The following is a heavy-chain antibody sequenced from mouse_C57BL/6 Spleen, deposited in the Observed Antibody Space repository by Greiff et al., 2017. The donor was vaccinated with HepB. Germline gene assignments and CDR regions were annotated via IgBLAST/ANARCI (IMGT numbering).Heavy chain of an antibody. CDR2: ISSGSSTI. CDR1: GFTFSDYG. V-gene: IGHV5-17*01. Sequence: EVQLQQSGGGLVKPGGSLKLSCAASGFTFSDYGMHWVRQAPEKGLEWVAYISSGSSTIYYADTVKGRFTISRDNAKNTLFLQMTSLRSEDTAMYYCARRTTVVAEYFDVWGTGTTVTVSS. CDR3: ARRTTVVAEYFDV. D-gene: IGHD1-1*01. J-gene: IGHJ1*03.